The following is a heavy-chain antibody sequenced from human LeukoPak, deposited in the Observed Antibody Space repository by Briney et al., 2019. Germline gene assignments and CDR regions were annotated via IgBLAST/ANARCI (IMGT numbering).Heavy chain of an antibody. D-gene: IGHD6-13*01. CDR1: GGTFSSYA. CDR3: ARDEAAAGTPIKRAAFDI. Sequence: SVKVSCKASGGTFSSYAISWVRQAPGRGLEWMGRIIPILGIANYAQKFQGRVTITADKSTSTAYMELSSLRSEDTAVYYCARDEAAAGTPIKRAAFDIWGQGTMVTVSS. V-gene: IGHV1-69*04. CDR2: IIPILGIA. J-gene: IGHJ3*02.